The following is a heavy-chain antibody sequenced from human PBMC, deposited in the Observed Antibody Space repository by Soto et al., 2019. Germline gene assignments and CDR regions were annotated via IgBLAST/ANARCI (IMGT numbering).Heavy chain of an antibody. CDR3: AKVGRPNGDYVRGYYYYYMDV. CDR1: GFTFSSYA. CDR2: ISGSGGSS. V-gene: IGHV3-23*01. Sequence: EVQLLESGGGLVQPGGSLRLSCAASGFTFSSYAMSWVRQAPGKGLEWVSAISGSGGSSYYADSVKGRFTISRDNSKNTLYLQMNSLRAEDTAVYYCAKVGRPNGDYVRGYYYYYMDVWGKGTTVTVSS. J-gene: IGHJ6*03. D-gene: IGHD4-17*01.